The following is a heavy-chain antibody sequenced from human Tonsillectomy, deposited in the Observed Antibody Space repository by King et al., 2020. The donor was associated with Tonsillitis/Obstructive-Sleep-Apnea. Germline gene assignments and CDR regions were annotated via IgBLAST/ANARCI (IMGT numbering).Heavy chain of an antibody. D-gene: IGHD2-15*01. CDR3: ARSELYCSGGSCYSGELRY. CDR2: IHYSGST. V-gene: IGHV4-31*01. J-gene: IGHJ4*02. Sequence: QLQESGPGLVKPSQTLSLTCTVSGCSISSGCYYWSWFRQHPGNGLEWMWYIHYSGSTYYNPALKSLVTITVDTSKNQFSLKLSSVTAADTAVYYCARSELYCSGGSCYSGELRYWGQGTLVTVSS. CDR1: GCSISSGCYY.